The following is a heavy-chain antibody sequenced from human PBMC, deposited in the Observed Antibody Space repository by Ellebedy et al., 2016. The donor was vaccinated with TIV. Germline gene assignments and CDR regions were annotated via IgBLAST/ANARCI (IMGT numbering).Heavy chain of an antibody. CDR2: INPNSGGT. J-gene: IGHJ6*02. CDR3: ASKAYETYYAMDV. V-gene: IGHV1-2*02. CDR1: GYTFTGYY. Sequence: ASVKVSCKASGYTFTGYYMHWVRQAPGQGLEWMGWINPNSGGTNYAQKFQGRVTMTRDTSISTAYMELSSLRSEDTAVYYCASKAYETYYAMDVWGQGTTVTVS. D-gene: IGHD3-22*01.